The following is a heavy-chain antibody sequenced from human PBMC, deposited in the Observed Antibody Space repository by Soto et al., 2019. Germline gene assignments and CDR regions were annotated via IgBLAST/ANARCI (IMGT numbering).Heavy chain of an antibody. J-gene: IGHJ3*02. CDR1: GYTFTSYG. V-gene: IGHV1-18*01. CDR3: ARDIVVVVAATTGDAFDI. D-gene: IGHD2-15*01. CDR2: ISAYNGNT. Sequence: ASVKVSCKASGYTFTSYGISWVRQAPGQGLEWMGWISAYNGNTNYAQKLQGRVTMTTDTSTSTAYMELRSLRSDDTAVYYCARDIVVVVAATTGDAFDIWGQGTMVTV.